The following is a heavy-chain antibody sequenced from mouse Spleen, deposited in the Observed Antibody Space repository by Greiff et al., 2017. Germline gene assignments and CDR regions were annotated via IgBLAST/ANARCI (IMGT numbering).Heavy chain of an antibody. Sequence: VQLQQPGAELVRPGSSVKLSCKASGYTFTSYWMDWVKQRPGQGLEWIGNIYPSDSETHYNQKFKDKATLTVDKSSSTAYMQLSSLTSEDSAVYYCARGGRYWYFDVWGAGTTVTVSS. D-gene: IGHD3-3*01. V-gene: IGHV1-61*01. J-gene: IGHJ1*01. CDR2: IYPSDSET. CDR1: GYTFTSYW. CDR3: ARGGRYWYFDV.